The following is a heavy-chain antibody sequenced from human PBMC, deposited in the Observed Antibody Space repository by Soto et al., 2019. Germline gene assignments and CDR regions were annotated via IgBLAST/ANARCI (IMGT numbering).Heavy chain of an antibody. D-gene: IGHD1-20*01. J-gene: IGHJ3*02. V-gene: IGHV3-74*01. CDR2: INSDGSST. Sequence: PGGSLRLSCAASGFTFSSYWMHWVRQAPGKGLVWVSRINSDGSSTSYADSVKGRFTISRDNAKNTLYLQMNSLRAEDTAVYYCAMTYNWNHDAFDIWGQGTMVTVSS. CDR3: AMTYNWNHDAFDI. CDR1: GFTFSSYW.